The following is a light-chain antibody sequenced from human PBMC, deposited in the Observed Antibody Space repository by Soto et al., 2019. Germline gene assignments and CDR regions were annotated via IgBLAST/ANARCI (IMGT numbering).Light chain of an antibody. J-gene: IGKJ4*01. CDR2: SAS. CDR1: QALSNY. V-gene: IGKV1-9*01. Sequence: DIQLTPSPSVLSASVRDTVPITCRASQALSNYLALYQQKPGKAPDLLIYSASTLQSGVPSRFSGSGSETEFSLTIRALQPEDFATYYCQQLSRYPLPFGGVTKVDI. CDR3: QQLSRYPLP.